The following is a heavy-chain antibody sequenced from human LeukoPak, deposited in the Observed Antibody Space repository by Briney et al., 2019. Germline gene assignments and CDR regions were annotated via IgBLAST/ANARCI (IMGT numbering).Heavy chain of an antibody. Sequence: PGRSLRLSCAASGFTFSSYAMHWVRQAPGKGLEWVAVISYDGSNKYYADSVKGRFTISRDNSKNTLYLQMNSLRAEDTAVYYCAKDPSGSYYGYFQHWGQGTLVTVSS. J-gene: IGHJ1*01. CDR2: ISYDGSNK. V-gene: IGHV3-30*04. CDR1: GFTFSSYA. CDR3: AKDPSGSYYGYFQH. D-gene: IGHD1-26*01.